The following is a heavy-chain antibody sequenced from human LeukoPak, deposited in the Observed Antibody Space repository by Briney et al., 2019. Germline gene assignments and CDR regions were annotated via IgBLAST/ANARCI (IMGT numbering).Heavy chain of an antibody. CDR2: IYTSGTT. CDR1: GGSINNYY. V-gene: IGHV4-4*07. J-gene: IGHJ5*02. CDR3: ARDETVEP. D-gene: IGHD4-11*01. Sequence: AEALSLTCSVSGGSINNYYWSWIRQPAGKGLEWIGRIYTSGTTNYNPSLKSRLTISLDKSKTPFYPKLTPETAAETAVYYCARDETVEPWGQGTLFTVSS.